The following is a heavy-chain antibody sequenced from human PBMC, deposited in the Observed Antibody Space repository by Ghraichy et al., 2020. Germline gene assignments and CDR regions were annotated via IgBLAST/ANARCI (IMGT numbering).Heavy chain of an antibody. CDR1: GFRFSSYW. J-gene: IGHJ3*02. CDR2: IKEDGSEK. V-gene: IGHV3-7*03. D-gene: IGHD3-9*01. Sequence: GGSLRLSCAASGFRFSSYWMSWVRQAPGKGLEWVANIKEDGSEKYYVDSVKGRFTISRDNAKNSLYLQMNSLRAEDTAVYYCARDPPYDRDAFDIWGQGTMVTVSS. CDR3: ARDPPYDRDAFDI.